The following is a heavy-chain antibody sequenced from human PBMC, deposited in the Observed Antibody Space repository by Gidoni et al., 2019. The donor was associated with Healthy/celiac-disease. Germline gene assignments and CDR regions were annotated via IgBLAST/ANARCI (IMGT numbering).Heavy chain of an antibody. V-gene: IGHV1-69*17. CDR3: ARVETFCSGGSCYSY. CDR2: IIPIFGIA. J-gene: IGHJ4*02. Sequence: QVQLVQSGAEVKKPGSSVKVSCQASGGTFSSYAISWVRQAPGQGLEWMGGIIPIFGIANYAQKFQGRVTITADKSTSTAYMELSSLRSEDTAVYYCARVETFCSGGSCYSYWGQGTLVTVSS. CDR1: GGTFSSYA. D-gene: IGHD2-15*01.